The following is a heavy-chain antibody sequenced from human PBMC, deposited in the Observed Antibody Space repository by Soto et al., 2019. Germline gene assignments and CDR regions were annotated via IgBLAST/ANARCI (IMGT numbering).Heavy chain of an antibody. CDR1: GFTVSSNY. Sequence: EVQLVESGGGLVQPGGSLRLSCAASGFTVSSNYMSWVRQAPGKGLEWVSVINTGGGTYYADSVKGRFTISRDNSKNTLYLQMKSMRVDDTAVYYCATVPVAGTTRYFDLWGRGTLITVSS. CDR2: INTGGGT. CDR3: ATVPVAGTTRYFDL. J-gene: IGHJ2*01. V-gene: IGHV3-66*01. D-gene: IGHD6-19*01.